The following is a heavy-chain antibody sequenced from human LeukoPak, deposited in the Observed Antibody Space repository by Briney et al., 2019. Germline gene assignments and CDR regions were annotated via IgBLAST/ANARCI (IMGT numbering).Heavy chain of an antibody. V-gene: IGHV3-23*01. CDR1: GFTFSSYS. J-gene: IGHJ4*02. Sequence: GGSLRLSCAASGFTFSSYSMNWVRQAPGKGLEWVSGITGNGATTYYADSVKGRFTISRDNSRNTVYLQMNSLRAEDTAVYYCANDLGWVQLNLGRGQGTLVTVSS. D-gene: IGHD5-18*01. CDR3: ANDLGWVQLNLG. CDR2: ITGNGATT.